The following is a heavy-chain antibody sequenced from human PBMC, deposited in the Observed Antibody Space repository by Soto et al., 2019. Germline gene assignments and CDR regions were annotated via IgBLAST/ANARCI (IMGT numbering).Heavy chain of an antibody. D-gene: IGHD5-12*01. Sequence: PGRTLIIACAASGFTFSSYGMHCVRQAPGKGLEWVAVISYDGSNKYYADSVKGRFTISRDNSKNTLYLQMNSLRAEDTAVYYCAKDSGKYPTFDYWGHGT. J-gene: IGHJ4*01. CDR1: GFTFSSYG. CDR3: AKDSGKYPTFDY. V-gene: IGHV3-30*18. CDR2: ISYDGSNK.